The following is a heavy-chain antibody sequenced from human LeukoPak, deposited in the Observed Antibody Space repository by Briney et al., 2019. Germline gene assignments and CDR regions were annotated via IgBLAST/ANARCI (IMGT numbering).Heavy chain of an antibody. CDR2: IYYLGSP. V-gene: IGHV4-39*02. Sequence: SETLSLTCIVSGGSIYSTNYYWGWIRQPPGKGLEWIGTIYYLGSPYYNPSLKSRLTISMDTSKNQFSLKLTSVTAADTAVYYCARDTYNWNVDVFDPWGQGTLVTVSS. CDR3: ARDTYNWNVDVFDP. J-gene: IGHJ5*02. CDR1: GGSIYSTNYY. D-gene: IGHD1-20*01.